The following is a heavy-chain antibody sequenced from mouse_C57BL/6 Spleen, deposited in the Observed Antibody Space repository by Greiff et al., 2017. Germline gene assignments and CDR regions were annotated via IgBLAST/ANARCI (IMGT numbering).Heavy chain of an antibody. V-gene: IGHV1-54*01. CDR1: GYAFTNYL. D-gene: IGHD1-1*01. J-gene: IGHJ2*01. Sequence: QVQLQQSGAELVRPGTSVKVSCKASGYAFTNYLIEWVKQRPGQGLEWIGVINPGSGGTNYNEKFKGKATLTADKSSSTAYMQLSSLTSEDSAVYFCARVFITTVVADYWGQGTTLTVSS. CDR3: ARVFITTVVADY. CDR2: INPGSGGT.